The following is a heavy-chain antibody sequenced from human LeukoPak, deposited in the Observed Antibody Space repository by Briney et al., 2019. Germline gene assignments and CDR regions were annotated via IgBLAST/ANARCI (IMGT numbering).Heavy chain of an antibody. CDR3: ASSVGATSDY. D-gene: IGHD1-26*01. CDR1: GFTFSSYG. CDR2: IWYDGSNK. V-gene: IGHV3-33*01. J-gene: IGHJ4*02. Sequence: PGGSLRLSCAASGFTFSSYGMHWVRQAPGKGLDWVAVIWYDGSNKYYADSVKGRFTISRDNSKNTLYLQMNSLRAEDTAVYYCASSVGATSDYWGQGTLVTVSS.